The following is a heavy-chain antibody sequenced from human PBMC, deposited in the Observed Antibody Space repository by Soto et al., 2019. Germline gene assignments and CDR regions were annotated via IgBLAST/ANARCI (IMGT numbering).Heavy chain of an antibody. CDR3: ARDSPYDFWSGHYTGWFDP. Sequence: SETLSLTCTVSGGSISSSSYYWGWIRQPPGKGLEWIGSIYYSGSTYYNPSLKSRVTISVDTSKNQFSLKLSSVTAADTAVYYCARDSPYDFWSGHYTGWFDPWGQGTLVTGSS. CDR2: IYYSGST. CDR1: GGSISSSSYY. V-gene: IGHV4-39*02. J-gene: IGHJ5*02. D-gene: IGHD3-3*01.